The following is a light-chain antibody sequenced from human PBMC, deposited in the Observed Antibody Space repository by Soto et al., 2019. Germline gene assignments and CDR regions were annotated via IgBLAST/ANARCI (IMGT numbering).Light chain of an antibody. Sequence: QSALTQPASVSGSPGQSITISCTGTSSDVGGYDYVSWYQQHPGKAPKLMIYDVSNRPSGVSYRFSGSKSGNTASPTISGLQAEDEADYYCSSYTSSSTWVFGGGTKLTVL. CDR1: SSDVGGYDY. J-gene: IGLJ3*02. V-gene: IGLV2-14*01. CDR3: SSYTSSSTWV. CDR2: DVS.